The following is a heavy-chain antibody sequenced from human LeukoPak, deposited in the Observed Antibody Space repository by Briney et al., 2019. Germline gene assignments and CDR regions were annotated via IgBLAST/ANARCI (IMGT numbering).Heavy chain of an antibody. CDR1: GGSISSGDYY. Sequence: PSETLSLTCTVSGGSISSGDYYWSWIRQPPGKGLEWIGYIYYSGSTYYNPSLKSRVTISVDTSKNQLSLKLSSVAAAVTAVYFCARGDIVVVPAAPYFDYWGQGTLVIVSP. J-gene: IGHJ4*02. V-gene: IGHV4-30-4*01. D-gene: IGHD2-2*01. CDR3: ARGDIVVVPAAPYFDY. CDR2: IYYSGST.